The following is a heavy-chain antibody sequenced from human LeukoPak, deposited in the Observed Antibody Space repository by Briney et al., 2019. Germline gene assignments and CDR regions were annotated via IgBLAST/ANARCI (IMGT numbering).Heavy chain of an antibody. CDR2: IYTSGST. Sequence: SETLSLTCTVSGGSISSYYWSWIRQPAGKGLEWIGRIYTSGSTNYNPSLNSRVTMSVDTSKNQFSLKLSSVTAADTAVYYCARILRYCSGGSCYSYFDYWGQGTLVTVSS. V-gene: IGHV4-4*07. CDR1: GGSISSYY. J-gene: IGHJ4*02. D-gene: IGHD2-15*01. CDR3: ARILRYCSGGSCYSYFDY.